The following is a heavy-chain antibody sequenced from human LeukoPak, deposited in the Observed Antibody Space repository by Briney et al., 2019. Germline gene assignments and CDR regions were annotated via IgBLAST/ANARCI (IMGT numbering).Heavy chain of an antibody. CDR3: VRRADTYGYDC. V-gene: IGHV3-64D*06. CDR1: GFTFSTYP. D-gene: IGHD5-18*01. Sequence: GGSLRLSCSASGFTFSTYPMHWVCQAPGKRLEYVSAISSGGRNTYCADTVRGRFTISRDNYESTLYLQMNSLRAEDTAVYYCVRRADTYGYDCWGQGTLVTVSS. CDR2: ISSGGRNT. J-gene: IGHJ4*02.